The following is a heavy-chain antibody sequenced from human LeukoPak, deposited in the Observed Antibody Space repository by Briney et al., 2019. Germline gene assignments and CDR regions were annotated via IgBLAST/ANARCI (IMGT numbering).Heavy chain of an antibody. Sequence: VASVKVSCKASGYTFTSYAMNWVRQAPGQGLEWMGWINTNTGNPTYAQGFTGRFVFSLDTSVSTAYLQISSLKAEDTAVYYCARDADLLRYCSSTSCESEPYYFDYWGQGTLVTVSS. CDR3: ARDADLLRYCSSTSCESEPYYFDY. CDR1: GYTFTSYA. V-gene: IGHV7-4-1*02. J-gene: IGHJ4*02. D-gene: IGHD2-2*01. CDR2: INTNTGNP.